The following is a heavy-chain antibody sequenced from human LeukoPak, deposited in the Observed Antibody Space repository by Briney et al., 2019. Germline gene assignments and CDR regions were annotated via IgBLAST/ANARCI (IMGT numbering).Heavy chain of an antibody. Sequence: GGSLRLSCAASGFTFSDYYMSWTRQAPGKGLEWVSYISSSGSTIYYADSVKGRFTISRDNAKNSLYLQMNSLRAEDTAVYYCAREVTTVTTRSNWFDPWGQGTLVTVSS. CDR3: AREVTTVTTRSNWFDP. D-gene: IGHD4-17*01. CDR1: GFTFSDYY. V-gene: IGHV3-11*04. CDR2: ISSSGSTI. J-gene: IGHJ5*02.